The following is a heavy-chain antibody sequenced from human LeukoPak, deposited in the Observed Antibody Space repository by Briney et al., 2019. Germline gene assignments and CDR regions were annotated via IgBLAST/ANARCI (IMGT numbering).Heavy chain of an antibody. J-gene: IGHJ4*02. Sequence: GGSLRLSCAASGFTFSSYAFTWVRQAPGKGLEWVSAISGSGGSTYYADSVKGRFTISRDNSKNTLYLQMNSLRAEDPAVYYCARATYGSGWYGKTIDYWGQGTLVTVSS. CDR2: ISGSGGST. CDR3: ARATYGSGWYGKTIDY. D-gene: IGHD6-19*01. V-gene: IGHV3-23*01. CDR1: GFTFSSYA.